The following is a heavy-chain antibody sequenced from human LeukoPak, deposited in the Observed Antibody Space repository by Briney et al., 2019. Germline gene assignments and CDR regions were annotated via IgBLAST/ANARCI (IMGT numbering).Heavy chain of an antibody. Sequence: PGGSLRLSCTASGFSFSVYAMSWVRQAPGKGLEWVSGISGSGSSTYYADSMKGRFTISRDNSKNTLYQQANSLRSEDTAVYYCAKDNGRYEFDYWGQGTLVTVSS. CDR1: GFSFSVYA. D-gene: IGHD1-26*01. J-gene: IGHJ4*02. CDR2: ISGSGSST. V-gene: IGHV3-23*01. CDR3: AKDNGRYEFDY.